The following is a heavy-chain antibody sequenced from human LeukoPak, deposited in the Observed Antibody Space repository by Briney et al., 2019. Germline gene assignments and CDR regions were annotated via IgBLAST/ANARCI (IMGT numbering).Heavy chain of an antibody. CDR2: IGDSGVPT. V-gene: IGHV3-23*01. J-gene: IGHJ4*02. Sequence: PGGSLRLSCAASQFTFTTHAMSWVRQAPGRGLEWVSSIGDSGVPTYYADSVKGRFTISRDNSQNTLYLQMNSLGADDTAVYYCAKVATWTFFDSWGQGTLVTVSS. CDR1: QFTFTTHA. D-gene: IGHD3/OR15-3a*01. CDR3: AKVATWTFFDS.